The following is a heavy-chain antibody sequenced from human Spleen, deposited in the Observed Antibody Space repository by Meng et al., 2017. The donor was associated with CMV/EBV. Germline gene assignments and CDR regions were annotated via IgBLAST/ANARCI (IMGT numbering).Heavy chain of an antibody. V-gene: IGHV3-30*02. Sequence: GESLKISCAASGFTFSSYGMHWVRQAPGKGLEWVAFIRYDGSNKYYADSVKGRFTISRDNSKNTLYLQMNRLRVEDTAVYYCAKNGGTYYHWYLDLWARGTVVTVSS. CDR3: AKNGGTYYHWYLDL. CDR1: GFTFSSYG. CDR2: IRYDGSNK. D-gene: IGHD1-26*01. J-gene: IGHJ2*01.